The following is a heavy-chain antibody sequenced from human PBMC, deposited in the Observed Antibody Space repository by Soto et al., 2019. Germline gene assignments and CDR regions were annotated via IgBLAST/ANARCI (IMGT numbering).Heavy chain of an antibody. J-gene: IGHJ4*02. V-gene: IGHV3-7*05. CDR3: ARVFVGQWLVPRFDY. CDR2: IKQDGSEK. CDR1: GFTFSSYW. Sequence: GGSLRLSCAASGFTFSSYWMSWVRQAPGKGLEWVANIKQDGSEKYYVDSVKGRFTISRDNAKNSLYLQMNSLRAEDTAVYYCARVFVGQWLVPRFDYWGQGTLVTVSS. D-gene: IGHD6-19*01.